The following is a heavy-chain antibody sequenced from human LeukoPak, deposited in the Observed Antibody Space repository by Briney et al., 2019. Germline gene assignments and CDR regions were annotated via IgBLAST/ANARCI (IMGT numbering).Heavy chain of an antibody. D-gene: IGHD3-9*01. Sequence: GGSLRLSCAASGFSVRTTYMSWVRQAPGKGLEWVSGISGSGGNTYYADSVKGRFTISRDNPKNTLYLQMNSLRAEDTAVYYCAKDDGVLRYFDWAYDYWGQGTLVTVSS. CDR3: AKDDGVLRYFDWAYDY. CDR2: ISGSGGNT. J-gene: IGHJ4*02. V-gene: IGHV3-23*01. CDR1: GFSVRTTY.